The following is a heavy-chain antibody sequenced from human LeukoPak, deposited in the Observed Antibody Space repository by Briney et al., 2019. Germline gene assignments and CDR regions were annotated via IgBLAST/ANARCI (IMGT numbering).Heavy chain of an antibody. CDR1: GFTFSSYS. CDR2: ISSSSSYI. Sequence: PGRSLRLSCAASGFTFSSYSMNWVRQAPGKGLEWVSSISSSSSYIYYADSVKGRFTISRDNAKNSLYLQMNSLRAEDTAVYYCARVEGIAAAGSPFDPWGQGTLVTVSS. D-gene: IGHD6-13*01. J-gene: IGHJ5*02. V-gene: IGHV3-21*01. CDR3: ARVEGIAAAGSPFDP.